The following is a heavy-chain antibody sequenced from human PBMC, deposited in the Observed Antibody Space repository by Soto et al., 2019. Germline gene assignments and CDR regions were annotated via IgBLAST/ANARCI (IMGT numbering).Heavy chain of an antibody. J-gene: IGHJ3*02. CDR1: GGSVNSGNYY. CDR2: MSHSGGT. D-gene: IGHD1-1*01. V-gene: IGHV4-34*01. CDR3: ARVERGTATTVVDAFDI. Sequence: QVQLQQWGAGLLKPSETLSLTCAVFGGSVNSGNYYWSWIRQPPGKGLEWMGEMSHSGGTHFNPSLKIRVSIAVDTSKNPCSLKMSSVTAADAALYYCARVERGTATTVVDAFDIWGPGTMVTVSS.